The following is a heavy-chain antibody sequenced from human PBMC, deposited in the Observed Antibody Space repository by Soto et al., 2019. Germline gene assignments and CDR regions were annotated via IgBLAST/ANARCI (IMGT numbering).Heavy chain of an antibody. V-gene: IGHV1-18*01. Sequence: QAQLVQSGAEVRKPGASVKVSCKASGYTFYSHSISWVRQAPGQGLEWMGRINADYGNTQYAQKFRGRVTMTTDTXXTTVYMELTNLRSDDTDVYYCARCIQGDYHYGMDVWGQGTTVTVSS. CDR3: ARCIQGDYHYGMDV. J-gene: IGHJ6*02. CDR2: INADYGNT. CDR1: GYTFYSHS. D-gene: IGHD1-26*01.